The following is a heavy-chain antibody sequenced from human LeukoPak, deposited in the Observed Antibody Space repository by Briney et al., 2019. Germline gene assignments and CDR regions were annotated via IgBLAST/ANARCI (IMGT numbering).Heavy chain of an antibody. Sequence: GGSLRLSCAASGFTFSSYAMSWVRQAPGKGLEWVSAISGSGGSTYYADSVKGRFTISRDNSKNTLYLQMNSLRAEDTAVYYCAKGGYCSGGSCYSDYWGQGTLVTVSS. CDR2: ISGSGGST. CDR1: GFTFSSYA. J-gene: IGHJ4*02. CDR3: AKGGYCSGGSCYSDY. V-gene: IGHV3-23*01. D-gene: IGHD2-15*01.